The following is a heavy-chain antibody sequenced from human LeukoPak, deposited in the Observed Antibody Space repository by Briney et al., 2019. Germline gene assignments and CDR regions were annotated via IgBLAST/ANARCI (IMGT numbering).Heavy chain of an antibody. CDR3: ARLGGPDYYFYYYMDV. J-gene: IGHJ6*03. CDR1: GFTLDDHG. CDR2: VNWNGDGT. Sequence: GVSHRLSCAASGFTLDDHGMSWVRQAPGKGLEWVSGVNWNGDGTGYADSVKGRFTISRDNAKNPLYLQMNSLRAEDTAFYCARLGGPDYYFYYYMDVWGKGTTVTVSS. D-gene: IGHD1-26*01. V-gene: IGHV3-20*04.